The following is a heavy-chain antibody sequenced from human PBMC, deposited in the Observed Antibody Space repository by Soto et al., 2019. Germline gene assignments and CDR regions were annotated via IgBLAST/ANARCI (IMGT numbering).Heavy chain of an antibody. CDR3: ARHKYRFLEWLLSPYGMDV. Sequence: QLQLQESGPGLVKPSETLSLTCTVSGGSISSSSYYWGWIRQPPGKGLEWIGSIYYSGSTYYNPSLKSRVTTSGDTSKNQFSLKLSSVTAADTAVYYCARHKYRFLEWLLSPYGMDVWGQGTTVTVSS. CDR2: IYYSGST. CDR1: GGSISSSSYY. D-gene: IGHD3-3*01. J-gene: IGHJ6*02. V-gene: IGHV4-39*01.